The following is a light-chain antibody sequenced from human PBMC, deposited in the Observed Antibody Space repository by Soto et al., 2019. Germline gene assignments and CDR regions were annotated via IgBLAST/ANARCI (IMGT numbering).Light chain of an antibody. J-gene: IGKJ1*01. CDR1: QSISSW. V-gene: IGKV1-5*01. Sequence: DIQMTQSPSTLSASVGDRVTMTCRASQSISSWLAWYQQKPGKAPKLLIYDASSLESGVPSRFSGSGSGTEFTLTISSLQPDDFATYYCQQYQTFGQGTKVEIK. CDR2: DAS. CDR3: QQYQT.